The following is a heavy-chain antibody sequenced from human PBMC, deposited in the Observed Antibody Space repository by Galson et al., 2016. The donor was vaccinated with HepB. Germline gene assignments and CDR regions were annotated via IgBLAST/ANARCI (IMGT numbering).Heavy chain of an antibody. V-gene: IGHV5-10-1*01. J-gene: IGHJ4*02. D-gene: IGHD3-10*01. Sequence: QSGAEVKKPGESLRISCQGSTVNFIRYWISWVRQMPGKGLEWMGRIDPSDSYTKYSPSFQGHVTFSLDKSISTAYLQWSSLKASDTAMYYCAIFYFDAGSYYHPDYWGQGPLVTVSS. CDR2: IDPSDSYT. CDR1: TVNFIRYW. CDR3: AIFYFDAGSYYHPDY.